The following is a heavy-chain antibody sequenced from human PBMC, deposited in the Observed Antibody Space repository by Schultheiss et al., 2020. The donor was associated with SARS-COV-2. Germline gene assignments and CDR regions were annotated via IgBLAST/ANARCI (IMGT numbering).Heavy chain of an antibody. V-gene: IGHV6-1*01. J-gene: IGHJ4*02. CDR2: TYYRSNWNN. CDR1: GDSVSSNSAA. CDR3: AREPDSSSGMLFDY. D-gene: IGHD6-6*01. Sequence: SQTLSLTCVISGDSVSSNSAAWNWIRQSPSRGLEWLGRTYYRSNWNNDYAVSVKSRITINPDTSKNQFSLQLNSVTPEDTAVYYCAREPDSSSGMLFDYWGQGTLVTVSS.